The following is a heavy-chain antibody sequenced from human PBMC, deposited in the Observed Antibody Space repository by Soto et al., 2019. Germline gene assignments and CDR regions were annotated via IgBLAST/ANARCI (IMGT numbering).Heavy chain of an antibody. CDR3: ARRAQVGSQLWLPFDY. CDR1: RYTFTRYD. CDR2: MNPNSGNT. V-gene: IGHV1-8*01. J-gene: IGHJ4*02. D-gene: IGHD5-18*01. Sequence: APVKVSCKASRYTFTRYDINWARQATGQGLEWMGWMNPNSGNTGYARKFQGRVTMTRDTSISTAYMELSSLRSDDTAVYYCARRAQVGSQLWLPFDYWAQGTLVTVS.